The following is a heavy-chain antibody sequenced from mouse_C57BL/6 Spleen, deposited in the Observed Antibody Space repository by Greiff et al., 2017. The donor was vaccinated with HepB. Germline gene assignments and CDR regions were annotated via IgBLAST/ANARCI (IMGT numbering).Heavy chain of an antibody. V-gene: IGHV1-69*01. Sequence: QVQLQQPGAELVMPGASVKLFCKASGYTFTSYWMHWVKQRPGQGLEWIGEIDPSDSYTNYNQKFKGKSTLTVDKSSSTAYMQLSSLTSEDSAVYYSARRATVVATHWYFDVWGTGTTVTVSS. J-gene: IGHJ1*03. CDR3: ARRATVVATHWYFDV. CDR2: IDPSDSYT. CDR1: GYTFTSYW. D-gene: IGHD1-1*01.